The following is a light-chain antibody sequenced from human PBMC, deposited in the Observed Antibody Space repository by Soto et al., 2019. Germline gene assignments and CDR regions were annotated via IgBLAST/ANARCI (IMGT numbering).Light chain of an antibody. CDR2: ATS. V-gene: IGKV1-39*01. Sequence: DIQMTQSPSSLSASVGDRVTITCRASQSISSRLNWYQQKSGKAPKLLIYATSSLESGVPSRFSGSGSGTDFTLTISSLQPEDFATYYCQQSHNSWTFGQGTKVDIK. CDR3: QQSHNSWT. CDR1: QSISSR. J-gene: IGKJ1*01.